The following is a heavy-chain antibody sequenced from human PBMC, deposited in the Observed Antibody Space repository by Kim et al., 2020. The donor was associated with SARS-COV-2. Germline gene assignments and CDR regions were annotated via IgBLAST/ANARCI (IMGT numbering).Heavy chain of an antibody. CDR3: ARHPFEYYYDSSGLEAFDI. J-gene: IGHJ3*02. V-gene: IGHV6-1*01. D-gene: IGHD3-22*01. Sequence: SQTLSLTCAISGDSVSSNSAAWNWIRQSPSRGLEWLGRTYYRSKWYNDYAVSVKSRITINPDTSKNQFSLQLNSVTPEDTAVYYCARHPFEYYYDSSGLEAFDIWGQGTMVTVSS. CDR2: TYYRSKWYN. CDR1: GDSVSSNSAA.